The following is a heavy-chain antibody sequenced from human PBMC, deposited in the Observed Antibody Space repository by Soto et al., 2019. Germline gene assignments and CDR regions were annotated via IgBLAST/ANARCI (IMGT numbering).Heavy chain of an antibody. CDR1: GGSVSSGSYY. CDR3: ARVGYSSSFASIFDY. Sequence: SETLSLTCTVSGGSVSSGSYYWSWIRQPPGKGLEWIGYIYYSGSTNYNPSLESRVTISVDTSKNQFSLKLSSVTAADTAVYYCARVGYSSSFASIFDYWGQGTLVTVSS. D-gene: IGHD6-13*01. J-gene: IGHJ4*02. CDR2: IYYSGST. V-gene: IGHV4-61*01.